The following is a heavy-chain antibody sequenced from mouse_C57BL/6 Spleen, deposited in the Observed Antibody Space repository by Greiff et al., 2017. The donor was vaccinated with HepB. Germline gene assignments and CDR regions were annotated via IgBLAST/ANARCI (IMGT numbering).Heavy chain of an antibody. D-gene: IGHD1-1*01. CDR3: ASSYYGSPYYYAMDY. Sequence: EVKLVESGGGLVKPGGSLKLSCAASGFTFSDYGMHWVRQAPEKGLEWVAYISSGSSTIYYADTVKGRFTISRDNAKNTLFLQMTSLRSEDTAMYYCASSYYGSPYYYAMDYWGQGTSVTVSS. CDR2: ISSGSSTI. V-gene: IGHV5-17*01. J-gene: IGHJ4*01. CDR1: GFTFSDYG.